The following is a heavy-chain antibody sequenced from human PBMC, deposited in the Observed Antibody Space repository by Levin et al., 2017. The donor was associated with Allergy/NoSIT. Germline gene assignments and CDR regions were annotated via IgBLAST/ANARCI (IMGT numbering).Heavy chain of an antibody. D-gene: IGHD3-3*01. Sequence: PGGSLRLSCAVSGGSISSSNWWSWVRQPPGKGLEWIGEIYHSGSTNYNPSLKSRVTISVDKSKNQFSLKLSSVTAADTAVYYCARDRGRNYDFWSGYSNWGQGTLVTVSS. CDR2: IYHSGST. J-gene: IGHJ4*02. CDR1: GGSISSSNW. V-gene: IGHV4-4*02. CDR3: ARDRGRNYDFWSGYSN.